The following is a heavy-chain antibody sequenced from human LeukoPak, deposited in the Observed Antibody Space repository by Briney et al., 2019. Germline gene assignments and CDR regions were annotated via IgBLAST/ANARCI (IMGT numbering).Heavy chain of an antibody. Sequence: SETLSLTCTVSGGSISPYYWSWIRQPPGKGLEWIGYIYYSGSTNYNPSLKSRVTISVDTSKNQFSLKLSSVTAADTAVYYCASGARGVTADFQRFDYWGQGTLVTVSS. D-gene: IGHD3-10*01. CDR3: ASGARGVTADFQRFDY. CDR1: GGSISPYY. V-gene: IGHV4-59*01. J-gene: IGHJ4*02. CDR2: IYYSGST.